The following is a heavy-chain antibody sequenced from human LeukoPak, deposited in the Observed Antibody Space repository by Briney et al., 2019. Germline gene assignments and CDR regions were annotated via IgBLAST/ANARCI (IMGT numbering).Heavy chain of an antibody. V-gene: IGHV3-30*02. CDR1: AFTFSSYD. J-gene: IGHJ4*02. D-gene: IGHD3-10*01. CDR3: ATTSYDSGTG. Sequence: PGGSLRLSCAASAFTFSSYDIHWVRQAPGKGLEWVAFIRYDASNKYYADSVKGRFIISRDNSKNTLYLQMNSLRGEDTAVYYCATTSYDSGTGWGQGTLVTVSS. CDR2: IRYDASNK.